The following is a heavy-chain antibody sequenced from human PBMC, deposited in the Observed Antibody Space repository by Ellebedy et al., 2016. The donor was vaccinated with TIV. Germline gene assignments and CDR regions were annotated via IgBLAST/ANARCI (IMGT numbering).Heavy chain of an antibody. D-gene: IGHD1-14*01. CDR1: GGSISSGGYY. CDR2: IYYSGST. Sequence: SETLSLTXTVSGGSISSGGYYWSWIRQHPGKGLEWIGYIYYSGSTYYNPSLKSRVTISVDTSKNQFSLKLSSVTAADTAVYYCARCSESDAPGNFDYWGQGTLVTVSS. V-gene: IGHV4-31*03. J-gene: IGHJ4*02. CDR3: ARCSESDAPGNFDY.